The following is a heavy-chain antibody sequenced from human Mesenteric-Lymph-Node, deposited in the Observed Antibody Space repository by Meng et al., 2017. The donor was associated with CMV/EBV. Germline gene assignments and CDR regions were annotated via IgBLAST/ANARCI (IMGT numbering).Heavy chain of an antibody. Sequence: SETLSLTCTVSGDSIITSSYYWAWIRRPPGKGLEWIGNIYYSGDTFYKPSLKSRVTISIDTSKKQFSLKMRSVSAADTAVYYCARLTIFGVAGWSYNGLDVWGQGTTVTVSS. J-gene: IGHJ6*02. V-gene: IGHV4-39*07. D-gene: IGHD3-3*01. CDR2: IYYSGDT. CDR1: GDSIITSSYY. CDR3: ARLTIFGVAGWSYNGLDV.